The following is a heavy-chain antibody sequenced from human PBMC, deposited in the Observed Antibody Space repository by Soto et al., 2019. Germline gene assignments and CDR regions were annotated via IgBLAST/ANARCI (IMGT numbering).Heavy chain of an antibody. Sequence: QVQLVQSGAEVKKPGSSVKVSCKASGGTFSSYAISWVRQAPGQGLEWMGGIIPIFGTANYAQKFQGRVTITADESTSTAYMELSSLRSEDTAVYYCARDRGRLWFGEILPLGDYYYYGMDVWGQGTTVTVSS. D-gene: IGHD3-10*01. CDR2: IIPIFGTA. CDR1: GGTFSSYA. CDR3: ARDRGRLWFGEILPLGDYYYYGMDV. J-gene: IGHJ6*02. V-gene: IGHV1-69*12.